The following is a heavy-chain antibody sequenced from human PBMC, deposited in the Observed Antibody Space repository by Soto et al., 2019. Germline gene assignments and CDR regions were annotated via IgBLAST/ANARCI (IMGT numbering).Heavy chain of an antibody. CDR2: IYSGGTT. D-gene: IGHD2-2*02. V-gene: IGHV3-53*01. J-gene: IGHJ4*02. Sequence: PGGSLRLSCAASGFTVSSSYMSWVRQAPGKGLEWVSVIYSGGTTYYADSVRGRFTISRDNSKNTLYLQMHGLTADDTAVYYCARDLRSNTSWGQGTLVTVSS. CDR1: GFTVSSSY. CDR3: ARDLRSNTS.